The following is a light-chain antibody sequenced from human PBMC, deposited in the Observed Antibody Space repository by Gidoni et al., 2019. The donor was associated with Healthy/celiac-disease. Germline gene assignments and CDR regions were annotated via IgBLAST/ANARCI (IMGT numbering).Light chain of an antibody. Sequence: QSVLTQPPSVSAAPGQKVTISCSGNTSNIGSNYASWYQHLPGTAPKLLIYDNNKRPSGIPDRFSGSKSGASATLGITGLQTGDEADYHCGTWDNSLSAVVFGGGTKLTVL. J-gene: IGLJ2*01. V-gene: IGLV1-51*01. CDR1: TSNIGSNY. CDR2: DNN. CDR3: GTWDNSLSAVV.